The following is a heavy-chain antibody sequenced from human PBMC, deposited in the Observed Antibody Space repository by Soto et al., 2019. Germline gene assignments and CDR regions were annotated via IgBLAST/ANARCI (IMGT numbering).Heavy chain of an antibody. V-gene: IGHV3-23*01. CDR1: GFTFAGYST. Sequence: EVHLLESGGGLVQPGGSLRLSCAASGFTFAGYSTMSWVRQAPGKGLGGVSSISGSGASTYYADSVKGRFTNSRDNSKNTLYLQMNTVRAEDTDYYYCAKDRGGFAGGWEYFDYWGQGALVTVSS. CDR2: ISGSGAST. J-gene: IGHJ4*02. CDR3: AKDRGGFAGGWEYFDY. D-gene: IGHD6-19*01.